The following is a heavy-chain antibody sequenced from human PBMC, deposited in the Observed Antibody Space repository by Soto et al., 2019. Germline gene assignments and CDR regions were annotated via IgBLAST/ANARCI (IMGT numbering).Heavy chain of an antibody. CDR2: IYPGDSDT. J-gene: IGHJ3*01. CDR3: GRLPRRDGHNPDAFHV. Sequence: GESLKISCKGSGYIFTSDWLGWVRQMPGKGLEWMGVIYPGDSDTRYSPSFQGQVTISADKSISTAYLQWSSLKASDTAMYYCGRLPRRDGHNPDAFHVWGQGTMVTVSS. V-gene: IGHV5-51*01. D-gene: IGHD1-1*01. CDR1: GYIFTSDW.